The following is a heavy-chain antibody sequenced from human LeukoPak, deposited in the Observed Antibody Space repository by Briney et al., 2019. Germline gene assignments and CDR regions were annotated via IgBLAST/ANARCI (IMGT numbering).Heavy chain of an antibody. CDR2: INPNSGGT. V-gene: IGHV1-2*02. CDR3: ARDSVYAYYYMDV. CDR1: GYTFTSYD. D-gene: IGHD3-16*02. Sequence: GASVKVSCKASGYTFTSYDINWVRQAPGQGLEWMGWINPNSGGTNYAQKFQGRVTMTRDTSISTAYMELSRLRSDDTAVYYCARDSVYAYYYMDVWGKGTTVTVSS. J-gene: IGHJ6*03.